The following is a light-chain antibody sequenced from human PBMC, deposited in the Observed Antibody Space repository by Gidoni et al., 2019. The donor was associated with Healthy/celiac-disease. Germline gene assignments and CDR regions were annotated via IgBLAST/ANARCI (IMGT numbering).Light chain of an antibody. Sequence: QSVLTQPPSVSEAPRPRVTISCSGSSSNIGNNAVNWYQQLPGKAPKLLIYYDDLLPSGVSDRCSGSKSGTSASLAISGLQSEDEADYYCAAWDDSLNGVVFGGGTKLTVL. CDR3: AAWDDSLNGVV. J-gene: IGLJ2*01. CDR1: SSNIGNNA. V-gene: IGLV1-36*01. CDR2: YDD.